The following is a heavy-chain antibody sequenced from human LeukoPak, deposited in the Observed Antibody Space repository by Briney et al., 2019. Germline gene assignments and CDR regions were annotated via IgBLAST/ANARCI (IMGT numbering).Heavy chain of an antibody. CDR3: ARSQGTIPDSVPLDI. CDR2: ISGSGGST. D-gene: IGHD5/OR15-5a*01. Sequence: PGGSLRLSCAASGFTFSSYAMTWVRQAPGKGLEWVSTISGSGGSTYYADSVKGRFTISRDNSKNTLYLQMNSLRAEDTAVYYCARSQGTIPDSVPLDIWGQGTMVTVSS. CDR1: GFTFSSYA. V-gene: IGHV3-23*01. J-gene: IGHJ3*02.